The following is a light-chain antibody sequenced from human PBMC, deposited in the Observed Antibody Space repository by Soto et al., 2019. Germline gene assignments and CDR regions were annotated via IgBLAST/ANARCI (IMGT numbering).Light chain of an antibody. J-gene: IGLJ3*02. V-gene: IGLV1-44*01. CDR2: NNN. CDR1: SSNIGRDT. CDR3: APWDGSLNGWV. Sequence: QSVLTQPPSAAGTPGQRVTISCSGSSSNIGRDTVNWYQQLPGTAPKLLIYNNNQRPSGVPDRFSGSKSGTSASLAITGLQSEDEADYYCAPWDGSLNGWVFGGGTQLTVL.